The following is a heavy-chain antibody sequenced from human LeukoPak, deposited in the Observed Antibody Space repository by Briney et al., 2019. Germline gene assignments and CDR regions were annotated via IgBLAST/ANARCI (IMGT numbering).Heavy chain of an antibody. D-gene: IGHD3-22*01. V-gene: IGHV4-61*02. Sequence: RSSETLSLTCTVSGGSISSGSYYWSWIRQPAGKGLEWIGRIYTSGSTNYNPSLKSRVTISVDTSKNQFSLKLSSVTAADTAVYYCARMYYYDSSPKSYYYYMDVWGKGTTVTVSS. CDR3: ARMYYYDSSPKSYYYYMDV. J-gene: IGHJ6*03. CDR2: IYTSGST. CDR1: GGSISSGSYY.